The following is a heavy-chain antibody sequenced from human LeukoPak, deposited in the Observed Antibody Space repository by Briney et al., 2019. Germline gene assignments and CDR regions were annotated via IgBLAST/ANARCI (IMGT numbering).Heavy chain of an antibody. CDR1: GFTFSSYA. D-gene: IGHD4-17*01. CDR3: ARGRGDYNHNLDY. Sequence: PGGSLRLSCAASGFTFSSYAMHWVRQAPGKGLEWVAVISYDGSNKYYADSVKGRFTISRDNSKNTLYLQMNSLRAEDTAVYYCARGRGDYNHNLDYWGQGTLVTVSS. V-gene: IGHV3-30-3*01. J-gene: IGHJ4*02. CDR2: ISYDGSNK.